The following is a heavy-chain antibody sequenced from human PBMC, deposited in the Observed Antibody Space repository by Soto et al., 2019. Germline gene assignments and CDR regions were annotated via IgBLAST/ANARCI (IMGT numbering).Heavy chain of an antibody. CDR1: GFCFSDFY. V-gene: IGHV3-11*01. CDR2: ITISGRTI. J-gene: IGHJ4*02. CDR3: APSPDNSRPFVPHF. Sequence: QVQLVESEGGLVKPGGSLRLSCVASGFCFSDFYMSWIRQVPGKGLEWVSYITISGRTIYYADSVKGRLTISRANAKNALSLPMNGLRVEDTAVYYCAPSPDNSRPFVPHFCGQGTLVTVSS. D-gene: IGHD6-13*01.